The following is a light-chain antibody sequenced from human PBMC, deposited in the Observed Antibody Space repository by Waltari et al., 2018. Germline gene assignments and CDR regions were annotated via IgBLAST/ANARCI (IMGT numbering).Light chain of an antibody. J-gene: IGKJ5*01. V-gene: IGKV2-30*02. CDR3: MQGTHWPPIT. CDR1: QSLVHSDGNTY. CDR2: KVS. Sequence: DVVMTQSPLSLPVTLGQPASISCTSSQSLVHSDGNTYLNWFQQRPGQSPRRLIYKVSNRDSVVPDRFSGSGSGTDFTLKITRVEAEDVGVYYCMQGTHWPPITFGQGTRLEIK.